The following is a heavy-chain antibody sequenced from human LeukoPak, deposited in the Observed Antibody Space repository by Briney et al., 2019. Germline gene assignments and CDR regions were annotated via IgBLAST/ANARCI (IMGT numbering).Heavy chain of an antibody. CDR3: ARDTAMVLPFDY. D-gene: IGHD5-18*01. CDR2: ISYDGSNK. CDR1: GYTLTELS. J-gene: IGHJ4*02. Sequence: SCKVSGYTLTELSMHWVRQAPGKGLEWVAVISYDGSNKYYADSVKGRSTISRDNSKNTLYLQMNSLRAEDTAVYYCARDTAMVLPFDYWGQGTLVTVSS. V-gene: IGHV3-30-3*01.